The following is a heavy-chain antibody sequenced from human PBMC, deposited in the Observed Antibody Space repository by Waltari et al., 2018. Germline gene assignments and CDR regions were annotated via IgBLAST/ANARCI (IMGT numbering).Heavy chain of an antibody. Sequence: QVQLQESGPGLVKPSQTMSLTCTVSGGSISSGDYYWSWIRQTPGKGLEWIGYIYDSWHTYYNQSLKMRFTISVDTSKNQFSQKLSPVTAADTAVYYCARAPAAAGEKYFDYWGQGTLVTVSS. CDR1: GGSISSGDYY. CDR2: IYDSWHT. J-gene: IGHJ4*02. CDR3: ARAPAAAGEKYFDY. V-gene: IGHV4-30-4*08. D-gene: IGHD6-13*01.